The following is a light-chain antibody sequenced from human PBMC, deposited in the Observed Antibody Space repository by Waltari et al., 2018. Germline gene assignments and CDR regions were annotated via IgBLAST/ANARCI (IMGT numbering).Light chain of an antibody. CDR2: YAS. Sequence: DIQMTQSPSSLSASVGDTVTITCRASQAIPSYLAWYQQKPGKAPRCLIYYASNLRSGVPSRFRGSESGTEFTLTISNLQPEDFATYYCQHYGSVPLTFGGGTTVEMK. V-gene: IGKV1-16*01. J-gene: IGKJ4*01. CDR3: QHYGSVPLT. CDR1: QAIPSY.